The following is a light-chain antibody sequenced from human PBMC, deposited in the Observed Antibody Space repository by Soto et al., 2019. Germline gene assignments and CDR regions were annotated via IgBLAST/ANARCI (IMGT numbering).Light chain of an antibody. CDR2: EAT. V-gene: IGLV2-14*01. CDR1: SSDVGAYTY. J-gene: IGLJ1*01. CDR3: CSYTSSRTYV. Sequence: QSALTQPASVSGSPGQSITISCTGTSSDVGAYTYVSWYQHHPGKAPKVMIYEATNRPSGVSDRFSGSKSGNTASLTISGLQAEDEADYYCCSYTSSRTYVFGTGTKVTVL.